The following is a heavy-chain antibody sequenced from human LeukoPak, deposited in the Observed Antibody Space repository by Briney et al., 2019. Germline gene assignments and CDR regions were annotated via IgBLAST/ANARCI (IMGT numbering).Heavy chain of an antibody. CDR2: ISAYTGDI. CDR1: GYTFIGYY. D-gene: IGHD5-18*01. CDR3: ARDLGYGLDP. J-gene: IGHJ5*02. Sequence: GASVKVSCKASGYTFIGYYLHWVRQAPGQGLEWMGWISAYTGDIDYAQNLQGRVTMTTDTSTSTAYMELRSLRSDDTAVYYCARDLGYGLDPWGQGTPVTVSS. V-gene: IGHV1-18*04.